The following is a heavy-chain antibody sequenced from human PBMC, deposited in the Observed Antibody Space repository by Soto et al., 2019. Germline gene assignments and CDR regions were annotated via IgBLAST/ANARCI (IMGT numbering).Heavy chain of an antibody. CDR1: GGSISSYY. V-gene: IGHV4-59*12. D-gene: IGHD1-26*01. J-gene: IGHJ5*02. CDR3: ARGIVGATLERWFDP. CDR2: IYHSGST. Sequence: PSETLSLTCTVSGGSISSYYWSWIRQPPGKGLEWIGEIYHSGSTNYNPSLKSRVTISVDKSKNQFSLKLSSVTAADTAVYYCARGIVGATLERWFDPWGQGTLVTVSS.